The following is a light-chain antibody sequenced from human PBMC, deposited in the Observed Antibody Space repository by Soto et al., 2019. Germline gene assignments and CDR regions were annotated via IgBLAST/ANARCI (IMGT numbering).Light chain of an antibody. CDR2: AAS. J-gene: IGKJ4*01. CDR3: QHSYSTPPT. Sequence: IQMPQYPTSLSAAVGDRVPITCRASQNIINFLNWYQQRPGKAPKLLIYAASSLHSGVPSRFSGSGSGTDFTLTISSLQPEDFATYYCQHSYSTPPTFGGGTKVDIK. CDR1: QNIINF. V-gene: IGKV1-39*01.